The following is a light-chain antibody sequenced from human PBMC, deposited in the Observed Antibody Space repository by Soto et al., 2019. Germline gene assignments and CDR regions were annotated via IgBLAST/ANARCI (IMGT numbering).Light chain of an antibody. CDR1: QSVSSF. CDR3: QHRTSWEHT. V-gene: IGKV3-11*01. CDR2: GAS. J-gene: IGKJ2*01. Sequence: EIVLTQSPATLSLSPGERATLSCRASQSVSSFLAWYQQKPGQAPRLLIYGASKRAPGIPVRFSASGSGTDFTLTISSLEPEDFAVYSCQHRTSWEHTFGQGTKVDIK.